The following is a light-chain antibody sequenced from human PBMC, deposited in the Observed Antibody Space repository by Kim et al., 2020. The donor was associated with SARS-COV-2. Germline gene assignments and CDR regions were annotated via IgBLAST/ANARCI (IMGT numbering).Light chain of an antibody. Sequence: DIVMTQSPDSLAVSMGERATIKCKSSQSVFRSPDNQNHLAWYQQKPGQPPKLLIYWASTRESGVPDRFTGSGSGTDFTLTITSLQAEDVAIYYCQHYNHYPHTFGQGTKLEI. CDR3: QHYNHYPHT. J-gene: IGKJ2*01. V-gene: IGKV4-1*01. CDR1: QSVFRSPDNQNH. CDR2: WAS.